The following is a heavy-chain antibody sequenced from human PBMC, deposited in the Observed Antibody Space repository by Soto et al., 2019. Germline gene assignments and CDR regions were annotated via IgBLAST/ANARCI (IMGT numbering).Heavy chain of an antibody. CDR3: AHAGDYDLLSFDH. Sequence: QITLKESGPPLVRPAQTLTLTCAFSGFSLTTTSMGVAWIRQPPGKALEWLALIYWDDDQRYSPSLKDRLTISKDTSRSRVVLTISNMNHEETGTYFCAHAGDYDLLSFDHWGPGTLVTVSS. CDR2: IYWDDDQ. D-gene: IGHD4-17*01. J-gene: IGHJ4*02. V-gene: IGHV2-5*02. CDR1: GFSLTTTSMG.